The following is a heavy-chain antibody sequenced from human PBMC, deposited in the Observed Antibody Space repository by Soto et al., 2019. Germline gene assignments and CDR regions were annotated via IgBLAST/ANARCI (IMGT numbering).Heavy chain of an antibody. D-gene: IGHD3-22*01. J-gene: IGHJ4*02. CDR3: ARARPSGLDFDY. V-gene: IGHV4-34*01. CDR2: INHSGST. Sequence: QVQLQQWGAGLLKPSETLSLTCAVYGGSFSGYYWSWIRQPPGKGLEWIGEINHSGSTNYNPSLKGRVPISVDTSKNQFSLKLSSVTAADTAVYYCARARPSGLDFDYWGQGTLVTVSS. CDR1: GGSFSGYY.